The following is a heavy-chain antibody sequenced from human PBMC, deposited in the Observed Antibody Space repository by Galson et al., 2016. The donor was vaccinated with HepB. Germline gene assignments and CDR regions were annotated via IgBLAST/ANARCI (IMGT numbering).Heavy chain of an antibody. CDR1: GYSVSRNTAA. Sequence: CVIVGYSVSRNTAAWNSIRQSPQTGLEWLGRTYYRSNWTSDYVVSMKGRITINADTSMNQFSLQLNSVTPEDTAVYYCASGTGAYVQWGRGTLVTVSS. D-gene: IGHD3/OR15-3a*01. CDR2: TYYRSNWTS. CDR3: ASGTGAYVQ. J-gene: IGHJ4*02. V-gene: IGHV6-1*01.